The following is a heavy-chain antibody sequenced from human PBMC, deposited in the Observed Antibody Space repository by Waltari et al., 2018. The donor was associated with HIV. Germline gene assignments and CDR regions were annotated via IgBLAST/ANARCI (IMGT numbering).Heavy chain of an antibody. CDR1: GFSFSSYA. D-gene: IGHD3-10*01. Sequence: VESGGNLVQPGGSLTLSCAASGFSFSSYAMTWVRQAPGKGLEWVSGISGSGGETLFADSVKGRFTISRDASTVYLSMNRLTAEDTAVYYCAKVGLSGRWLLRRPFYFDYWGQGILVTVSS. V-gene: IGHV3-23*04. J-gene: IGHJ4*02. CDR2: ISGSGGET. CDR3: AKVGLSGRWLLRRPFYFDY.